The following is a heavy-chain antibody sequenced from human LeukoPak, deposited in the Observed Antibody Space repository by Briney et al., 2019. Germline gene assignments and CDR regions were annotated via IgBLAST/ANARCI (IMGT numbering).Heavy chain of an antibody. D-gene: IGHD3-22*01. Sequence: SGTLSLTCTVSGGSISSYYWSWIRQPPGKGLEWIGYIYYSGSTNYNPSLKSRVTISVDTSKNQFSLKLSSVTAADTAVYYCARRGGYYYVWAFDIWGQGTMVTVSS. CDR3: ARRGGYYYVWAFDI. V-gene: IGHV4-59*08. J-gene: IGHJ3*02. CDR1: GGSISSYY. CDR2: IYYSGST.